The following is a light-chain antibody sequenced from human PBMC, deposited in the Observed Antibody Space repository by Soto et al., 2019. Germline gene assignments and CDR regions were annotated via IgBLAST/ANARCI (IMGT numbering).Light chain of an antibody. J-gene: IGKJ1*01. Sequence: EVVLTQSPGTLFLSAGERATLFCRASERVASNYLAWYQQKPGQAPRLPIYGASSRATGIPDRFSGSGSGTDFTLTISRLEPEDFAVFYCQQYGGSPWTFGQGTKVDIK. CDR2: GAS. V-gene: IGKV3-20*01. CDR3: QQYGGSPWT. CDR1: ERVASNY.